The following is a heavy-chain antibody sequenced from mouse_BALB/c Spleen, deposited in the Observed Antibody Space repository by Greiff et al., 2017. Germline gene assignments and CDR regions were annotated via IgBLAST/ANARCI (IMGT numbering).Heavy chain of an antibody. V-gene: IGHV3-2*02. D-gene: IGHD1-2*01. CDR2: ISYSGST. J-gene: IGHJ4*01. CDR1: GYSITSDYA. CDR3: ARLLRLREAMDY. Sequence: EVMLVESGPGLVKPSQSLSLTCTVTGYSITSDYAWNWIRQFPGNKLEWMGYISYSGSTSYNPSLKSRISITRDTSKNQFFLQLNSVTTEDTATYYCARLLRLREAMDYWGQGTSGPGPS.